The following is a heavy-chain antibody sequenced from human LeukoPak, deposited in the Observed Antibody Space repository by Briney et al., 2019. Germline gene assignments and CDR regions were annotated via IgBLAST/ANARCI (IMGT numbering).Heavy chain of an antibody. CDR3: AKVHYYGSGSYYHQSGIDY. CDR1: GFTFNTYA. D-gene: IGHD3-10*01. V-gene: IGHV3-23*01. Sequence: GGSLRLSCAASGFTFNTYAMSWVRQAAGKGLEWVSAIDGSGGSTYHADFVKGRFTISRDNSKNTLYLKMNTLRAEDTAVYYCAKVHYYGSGSYYHQSGIDYWGQGTLVTVSS. J-gene: IGHJ4*02. CDR2: IDGSGGST.